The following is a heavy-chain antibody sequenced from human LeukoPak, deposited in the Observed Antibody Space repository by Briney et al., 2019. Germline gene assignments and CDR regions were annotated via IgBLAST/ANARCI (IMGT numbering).Heavy chain of an antibody. CDR1: GFTFGDSY. CDR2: ISPSGTDI. V-gene: IGHV3-11*04. J-gene: IGHJ4*02. D-gene: IGHD2-2*01. Sequence: GGSLRLSCAVSGFTFGDSYMTWLRQAPGKGLESLSYISPSGTDISYADSVKGRFTISRDNSKNTLYLLMNSLRAEDTAVYYCAKGYCSSTSCLKTDWGQGALVTVSS. CDR3: AKGYCSSTSCLKTD.